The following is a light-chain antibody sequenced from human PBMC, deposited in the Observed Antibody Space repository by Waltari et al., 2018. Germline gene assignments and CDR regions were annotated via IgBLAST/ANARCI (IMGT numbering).Light chain of an antibody. Sequence: QSALTPPRSVSGSPGPSVPISCAATVSDVGHFNSVSWYQQHPGKAPKLVIFDVSKRPSGVPDRFSGSKSGTSASLTVSGLQAEDEADYYCCSYAGIWVFGGGTKLTVL. CDR1: VSDVGHFNS. CDR2: DVS. CDR3: CSYAGIWV. V-gene: IGLV2-11*01. J-gene: IGLJ3*02.